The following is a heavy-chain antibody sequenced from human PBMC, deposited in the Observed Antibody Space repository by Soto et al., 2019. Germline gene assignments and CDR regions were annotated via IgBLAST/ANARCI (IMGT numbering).Heavy chain of an antibody. Sequence: EVPLVESGGGLVQPGGSLRLSCAASGFTFSSYAMNWVRQAPGKGLEWVSYIGSSSATIYYADSVKGRFTVSRDNAKNSLYLQMNSLRDEDTAVFYCARATGYRAHYGMDVWGQGTTVTVSS. D-gene: IGHD6-13*01. CDR1: GFTFSSYA. J-gene: IGHJ6*02. CDR3: ARATGYRAHYGMDV. CDR2: IGSSSATI. V-gene: IGHV3-48*02.